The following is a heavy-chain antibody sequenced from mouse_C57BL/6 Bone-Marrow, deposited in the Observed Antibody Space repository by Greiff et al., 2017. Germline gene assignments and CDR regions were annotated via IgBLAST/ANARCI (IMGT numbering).Heavy chain of an antibody. CDR2: IDPETGGT. Sequence: VQLQESGAELVRPGASVTLSCKASGYTFTDYEMHWVKQTPVHGLEWIGAIDPETGGTAYNQKFKGKAILTADKSSSTAYMELRSLTSGDSAVYYCTPNWEDYAMDYWGQGTSVTVSS. CDR1: GYTFTDYE. J-gene: IGHJ4*01. D-gene: IGHD4-1*01. V-gene: IGHV1-15*01. CDR3: TPNWEDYAMDY.